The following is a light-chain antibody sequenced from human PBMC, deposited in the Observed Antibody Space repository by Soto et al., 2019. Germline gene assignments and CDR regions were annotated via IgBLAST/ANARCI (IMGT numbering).Light chain of an antibody. CDR1: SSDVGGYNY. CDR3: SSYTSSSTLAVV. V-gene: IGLV2-14*01. J-gene: IGLJ2*01. CDR2: DVS. Sequence: QSVLTQSASVSGSPGQSITISCTGTSSDVGGYNYVSWYQQHPGKAPKLMIYDVSHRPSGVSNRFSGSKSGNTASLTISGLQAEDEADYYCSSYTSSSTLAVVFGGGTKLTVL.